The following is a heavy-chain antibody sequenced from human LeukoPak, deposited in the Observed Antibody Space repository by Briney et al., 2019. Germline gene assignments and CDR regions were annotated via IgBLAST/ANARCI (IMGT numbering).Heavy chain of an antibody. D-gene: IGHD4-17*01. CDR3: AKRAYGVGFEY. Sequence: SETLSLTCTVSGGSISSNGYWRGWVRQPPGKELEWIGTIYYSVSTYYNPSLKSRVTISIDTSKNQFSLKLSSVTAADTAVYYCAKRAYGVGFEYWGQGTLVTVSS. CDR1: GGSISSNGYW. V-gene: IGHV4-39*01. CDR2: IYYSVST. J-gene: IGHJ4*02.